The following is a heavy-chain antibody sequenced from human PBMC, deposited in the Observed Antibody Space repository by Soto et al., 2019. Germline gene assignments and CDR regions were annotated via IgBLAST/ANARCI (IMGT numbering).Heavy chain of an antibody. CDR2: IKLDGSEK. CDR1: GFTFSTYW. V-gene: IGHV3-7*01. D-gene: IGHD6-25*01. J-gene: IGHJ4*02. Sequence: EVQLVESGGGLVQLGGSLRLSCAASGFTFSTYWMTWVRQAPGKGLEWVASIKLDGSEKQYVDSVKGRFTISRDNAKESLYLQMNSLRGEDSGLYYCARGTTAADWGQGTRVTVSS. CDR3: ARGTTAAD.